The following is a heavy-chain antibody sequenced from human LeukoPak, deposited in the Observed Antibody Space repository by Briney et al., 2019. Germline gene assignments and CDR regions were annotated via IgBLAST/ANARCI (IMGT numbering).Heavy chain of an antibody. CDR2: TYYSGST. Sequence: SETLSLTCTVSGGSISSYYWSWIRQPPGKGLEWIGYTYYSGSTNYNPSLKSRVTISVDTSKNQFSLKLSSVTAADTAVYYCARQPIAVAGQYYFDYWGQGTLVTVSS. CDR3: ARQPIAVAGQYYFDY. D-gene: IGHD6-19*01. V-gene: IGHV4-59*08. CDR1: GGSISSYY. J-gene: IGHJ4*02.